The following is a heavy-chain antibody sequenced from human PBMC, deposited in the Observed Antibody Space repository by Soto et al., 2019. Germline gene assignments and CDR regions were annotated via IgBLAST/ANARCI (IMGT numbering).Heavy chain of an antibody. CDR1: GFRFSDHS. CDR2: ISSTLSTI. J-gene: IGHJ4*02. Sequence: EVQLVESGGGLVQPGGSLRLSCVGSGFRFSDHSMNWVRQAPGRGLEWISYISSTLSTIYYAVSVKGRFTVSRDSAKNSLYLQMNSLRSEDTAVYYCATREYYFDNWGQGTLVTVSS. CDR3: ATREYYFDN. V-gene: IGHV3-48*01.